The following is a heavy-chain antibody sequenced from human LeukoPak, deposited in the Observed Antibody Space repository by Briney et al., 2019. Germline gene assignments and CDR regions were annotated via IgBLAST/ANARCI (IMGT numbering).Heavy chain of an antibody. CDR3: ARGKLRYFDWSKYYFAY. J-gene: IGHJ4*02. CDR1: GGSISSGTYY. Sequence: SETLSLTCTVSGGSISSGTYYWGWIRQPPGKGLEWIGEINHSGSTNYNPSLKSRVTISVDTSKNQLSLKLSSVTAADTAVYYCARGKLRYFDWSKYYFAYWGQGTLVTVSS. V-gene: IGHV4-39*07. CDR2: INHSGST. D-gene: IGHD3-9*01.